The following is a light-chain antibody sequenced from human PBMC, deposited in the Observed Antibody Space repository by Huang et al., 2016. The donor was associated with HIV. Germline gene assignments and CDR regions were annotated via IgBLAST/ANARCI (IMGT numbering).Light chain of an antibody. V-gene: IGKV3-11*01. CDR2: DTS. Sequence: EIVLTQSPATLYLSPGERATLSCRASQSVSSDLAWYQQKPGQAPRLLIYDTSSRATGLPARFRGSGSGTDFTLTISSLEPEDFAVYYCQQRSNWPPWTFGQGTKVEIK. CDR1: QSVSSD. CDR3: QQRSNWPPWT. J-gene: IGKJ1*01.